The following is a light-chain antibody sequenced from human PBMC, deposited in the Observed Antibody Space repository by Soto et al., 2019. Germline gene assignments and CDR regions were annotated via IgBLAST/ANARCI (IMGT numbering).Light chain of an antibody. V-gene: IGKV1-5*03. Sequence: DIQMTQFPSTLSAYVGHIFTITCRASQSIRSWLAWYKQKPGKAPNLLIYKASSLASGVPSRLSGSGFGTEFTLTISSLTPDDIATYYCQQYDSYSTFGGGTKVDI. CDR3: QQYDSYST. CDR1: QSIRSW. CDR2: KAS. J-gene: IGKJ4*02.